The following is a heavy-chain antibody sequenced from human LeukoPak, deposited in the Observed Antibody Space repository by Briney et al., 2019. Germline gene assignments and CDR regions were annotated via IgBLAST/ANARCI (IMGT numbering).Heavy chain of an antibody. Sequence: PSETLSLTCTVSGGFISSYYWSWIRQPPGKGLEWIGYIYNSGSTNYNPSLNSRDTISLDTSKNQFSLKLSSVTAADTAVYYCARGMGDYYASGIDYWGQGTLVTASS. CDR3: ARGMGDYYASGIDY. CDR1: GGFISSYY. D-gene: IGHD3-10*01. CDR2: IYNSGST. J-gene: IGHJ4*02. V-gene: IGHV4-59*01.